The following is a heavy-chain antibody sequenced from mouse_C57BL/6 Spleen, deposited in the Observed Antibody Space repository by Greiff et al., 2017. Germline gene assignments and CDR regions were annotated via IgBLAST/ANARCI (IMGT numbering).Heavy chain of an antibody. Sequence: VQLQQPGTELVKPGASVKLSCKASGYTFTSYWMHWVKQRPGQGLEWIGNINPSNGGTNYNEKFKSKATLTVDKSSSTAYMQLSSLTSEDSAVYYCARGGNYYGSSFYAMDYWGQGTSVTVSS. CDR3: ARGGNYYGSSFYAMDY. D-gene: IGHD1-1*01. CDR1: GYTFTSYW. V-gene: IGHV1-53*01. CDR2: INPSNGGT. J-gene: IGHJ4*01.